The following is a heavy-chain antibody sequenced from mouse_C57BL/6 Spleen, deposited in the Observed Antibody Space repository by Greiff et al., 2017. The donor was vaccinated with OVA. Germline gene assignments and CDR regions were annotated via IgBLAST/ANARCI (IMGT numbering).Heavy chain of an antibody. V-gene: IGHV2-5*01. CDR3: AKVPPQGTGAMDY. Sequence: QVQLKESGPGLVQPSQSLSITCTVSGFSLTSYGVHWVRQSPGKGLEWLGVIWRGGSTDYNAAFMSRLSITKDNSKSQVFFKMNSLQADDTAIYYCAKVPPQGTGAMDYWGQGTSVTVSS. J-gene: IGHJ4*01. D-gene: IGHD6-1*01. CDR1: GFSLTSYG. CDR2: IWRGGST.